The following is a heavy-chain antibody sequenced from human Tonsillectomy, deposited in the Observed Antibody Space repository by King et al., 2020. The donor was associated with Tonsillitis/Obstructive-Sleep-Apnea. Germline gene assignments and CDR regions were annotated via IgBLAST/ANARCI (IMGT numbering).Heavy chain of an antibody. J-gene: IGHJ3*02. CDR1: GYNFTSYG. CDR2: ISAYNCNT. CDR3: ARYNHSVATTVTHAFDI. Sequence: QLVQSGAEVKKPGASVKVSCKASGYNFTSYGISWLRQAPGQGLQLMGWISAYNCNTNYAQKIQVRVTMTTDTSTSTADMALRSLRSDDTAVYYCARYNHSVATTVTHAFDIWGQGTMVTVSS. V-gene: IGHV1-18*01. D-gene: IGHD4-11*01.